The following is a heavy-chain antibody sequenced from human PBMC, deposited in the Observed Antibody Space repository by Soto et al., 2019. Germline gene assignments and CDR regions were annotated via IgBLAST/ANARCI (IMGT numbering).Heavy chain of an antibody. V-gene: IGHV4-34*01. CDR3: ARGIDGYNHNNWFDP. CDR1: GGSFSGYY. D-gene: IGHD5-12*01. Sequence: PSETLSLTCAVYGGSFSGYYWSWIRQPPGKGLEWIGEINHSGSTNYNPSLKSRVTISVDTSKNQFSLKLSSVTAADTAVYYCARGIDGYNHNNWFDPWGQGTLVTVSS. CDR2: INHSGST. J-gene: IGHJ5*02.